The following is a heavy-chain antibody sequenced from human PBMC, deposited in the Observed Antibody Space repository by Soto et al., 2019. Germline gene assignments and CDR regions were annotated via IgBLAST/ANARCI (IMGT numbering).Heavy chain of an antibody. D-gene: IGHD5-12*01. J-gene: IGHJ6*03. CDR1: GGSISSYY. CDR3: ARERGGYDPSQYYYYYYMDV. Sequence: SETLSLTCTVSGGSISSYYWSWIRQPPGKGLEWIGYIYYSGGTNYNPSLKSRVTISVDTSKNQFSLKLSSVTAADTAVYYCARERGGYDPSQYYYYYYMDVWGKGTTVTVSS. V-gene: IGHV4-59*01. CDR2: IYYSGGT.